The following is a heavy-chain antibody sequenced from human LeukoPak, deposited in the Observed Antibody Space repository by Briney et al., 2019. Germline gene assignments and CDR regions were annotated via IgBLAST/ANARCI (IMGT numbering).Heavy chain of an antibody. CDR3: AKEEGGCSSTSCRYFDY. CDR2: ISYDGSNK. V-gene: IGHV3-30*18. Sequence: GGSLRLSCAASGFTFSSYGMHWVRQAPGKGLEWVAVISYDGSNKYYADSVKGRFTISRDNSKNTLYLQMNSLRAEDTAVYYCAKEEGGCSSTSCRYFDYWGQGTLVTVSS. D-gene: IGHD2-2*01. CDR1: GFTFSSYG. J-gene: IGHJ4*02.